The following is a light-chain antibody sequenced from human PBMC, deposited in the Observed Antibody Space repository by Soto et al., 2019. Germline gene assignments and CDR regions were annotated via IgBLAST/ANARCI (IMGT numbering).Light chain of an antibody. Sequence: EIVMTQSPATLSVSPGERATLSCRASQSVSSNLAWYQQKPGQAPRLLIYGASTRATGIPARFSGSGSGTEFILTISSLQSEDFAFYYCQQYNNSPYTFGQGTKLEIK. V-gene: IGKV3-15*01. CDR3: QQYNNSPYT. CDR2: GAS. CDR1: QSVSSN. J-gene: IGKJ2*01.